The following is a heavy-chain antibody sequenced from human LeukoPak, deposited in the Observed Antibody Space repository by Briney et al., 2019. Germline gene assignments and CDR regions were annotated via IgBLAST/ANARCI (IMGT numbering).Heavy chain of an antibody. CDR2: IFGSGGSP. CDR1: GFTFGSHA. CDR3: GKTTVGYSSGQKPAWPVDF. Sequence: GGSLRLSCEASGFTFGSHAMYWVRQAPGKGLEWVAGIFGSGGSPHYADSVKGRFTISRDNPRNTVYLQINSLRDDDTAVYYCGKTTVGYSSGQKPAWPVDFWGQGTLVAVSS. D-gene: IGHD5-18*01. V-gene: IGHV3-23*01. J-gene: IGHJ4*02.